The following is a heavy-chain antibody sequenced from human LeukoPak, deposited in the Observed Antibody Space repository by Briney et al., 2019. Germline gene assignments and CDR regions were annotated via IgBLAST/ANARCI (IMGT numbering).Heavy chain of an antibody. CDR1: GFTFSSYG. CDR3: ARGASREELLWFGELLYMDY. J-gene: IGHJ4*02. CDR2: ISYDGSNK. Sequence: PGGSLRLSCAASGFTFSSYGMHWVRQAPGKGLEWVAVISYDGSNKYYADSVKGRFTISRDNSKNTLYLQMNSLRAEDTAVYYCARGASREELLWFGELLYMDYWGQGTLVTVSS. D-gene: IGHD3-10*01. V-gene: IGHV3-30*03.